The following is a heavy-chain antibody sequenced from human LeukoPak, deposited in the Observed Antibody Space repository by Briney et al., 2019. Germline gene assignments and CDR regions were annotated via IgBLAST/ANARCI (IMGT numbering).Heavy chain of an antibody. CDR3: AREGGGFDY. Sequence: SETLSLTCAVYGGSFSGYYWSWIRQPPGKGLEWIGEINHSGSTNYNPSLKSRVTMSVDKSKNQFSLRLSSATAADTAVYHCAREGGGFDYWGQGTLVTVSS. J-gene: IGHJ4*02. V-gene: IGHV4-34*01. CDR1: GGSFSGYY. CDR2: INHSGST. D-gene: IGHD3-16*01.